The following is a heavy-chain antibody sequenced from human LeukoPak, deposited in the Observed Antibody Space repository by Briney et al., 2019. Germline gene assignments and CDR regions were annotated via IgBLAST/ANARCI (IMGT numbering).Heavy chain of an antibody. CDR1: GESFSDYY. CDR3: ARDRPGGSSLDY. CDR2: INHSGST. D-gene: IGHD6-13*01. J-gene: IGHJ4*02. Sequence: SETLSLTCAVYGESFSDYYWTWIRQPPGKGLEWIGEINHSGSTNYNPSLNSRVTISLETSKNQFSLNLSSVTAADTAVYYCARDRPGGSSLDYWGQGILVTVSS. V-gene: IGHV4-34*01.